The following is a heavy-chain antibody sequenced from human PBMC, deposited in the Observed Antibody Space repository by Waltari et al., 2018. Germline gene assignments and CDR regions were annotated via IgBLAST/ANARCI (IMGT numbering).Heavy chain of an antibody. D-gene: IGHD1-20*01. V-gene: IGHV4-38-2*02. CDR1: GYSISSGYY. J-gene: IGHJ4*02. CDR2: IYHSGST. CDR3: ARVGPGYNWNGSGSFDY. Sequence: QVQLQESGPGLVKPSETLSLTCTVSGYSISSGYYWGWIRQPPGKGLEWIGSIYHSGSTYYHPSLKSRVTISVDTSKNQFSLKLSSVTAADTAVYYCARVGPGYNWNGSGSFDYWGQGNLVTVSS.